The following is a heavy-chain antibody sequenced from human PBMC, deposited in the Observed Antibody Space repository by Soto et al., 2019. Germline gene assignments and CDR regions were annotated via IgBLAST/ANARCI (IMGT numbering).Heavy chain of an antibody. J-gene: IGHJ5*02. D-gene: IGHD6-13*01. Sequence: GSLRLSCVASGFNFSNYDMSWVRQAPGKGLQWVSSISRSSIYIYYTDSLKGRVTISRDNAKNSLYLQMNSLRAEDTAVYYCTRGRGGNIAISWFDPWGHGXLVTVYS. CDR1: GFNFSNYD. CDR2: ISRSSIYI. CDR3: TRGRGGNIAISWFDP. V-gene: IGHV3-21*06.